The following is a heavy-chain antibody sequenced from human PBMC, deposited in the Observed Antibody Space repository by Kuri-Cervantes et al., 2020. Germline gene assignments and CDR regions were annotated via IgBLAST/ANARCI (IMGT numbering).Heavy chain of an antibody. CDR2: IYPGDSDT. D-gene: IGHD6-19*01. Sequence: GESLKISCKGSGYSFTSYWIGWVRQMPGKGLEWMGIIYPGDSDTRYSPSFQGQVTISADRSVSTAYLQWSSLKASDTAMYYCASRSSGWYDAFDIWGQGTMVTVSS. CDR3: ASRSSGWYDAFDI. V-gene: IGHV5-51*01. CDR1: GYSFTSYW. J-gene: IGHJ3*02.